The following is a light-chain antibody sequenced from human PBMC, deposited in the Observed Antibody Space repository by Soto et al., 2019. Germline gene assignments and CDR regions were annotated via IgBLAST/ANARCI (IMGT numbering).Light chain of an antibody. Sequence: DIQMTQSPSTLSASVGDRVTITCRASQSISSWLAWYQQKPGKAPKLLIYDASSLESGVPSRFRGSGSGTEFTHTISSLQPDDFATYYCQQYNSYPPYSFGQGTKLEIK. V-gene: IGKV1-5*01. CDR2: DAS. CDR3: QQYNSYPPYS. J-gene: IGKJ2*01. CDR1: QSISSW.